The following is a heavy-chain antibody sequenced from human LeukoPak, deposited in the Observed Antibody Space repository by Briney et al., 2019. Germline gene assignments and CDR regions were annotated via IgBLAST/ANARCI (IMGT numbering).Heavy chain of an antibody. D-gene: IGHD3-9*01. CDR1: GGSISSYY. J-gene: IGHJ4*02. Sequence: SETLSLTCTVSGGSISSYYWSWIRQPAGKGLEWIGRIYTSGSTNYNPSLKSRVTISVDTSKNQFSLKLSSVTAADTAVYYCARVHAYYDILTGYYNDLSQAYYFDYWGQGTLVTVSS. V-gene: IGHV4-4*07. CDR3: ARVHAYYDILTGYYNDLSQAYYFDY. CDR2: IYTSGST.